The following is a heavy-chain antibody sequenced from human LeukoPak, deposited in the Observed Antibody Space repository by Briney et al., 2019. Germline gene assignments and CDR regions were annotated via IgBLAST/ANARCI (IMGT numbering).Heavy chain of an antibody. CDR2: INHSGST. CDR3: ASTRGYSYGLTDY. J-gene: IGHJ4*02. CDR1: GGSFSGYY. Sequence: SETLSLTCAVYGGSFSGYYWSWIRQPPGKGLEWIGEINHSGSTNCNPSLKSRVTISVDTSKNQFSLKLSSVTAADTAVYYCASTRGYSYGLTDYWGQGTLVTVSS. D-gene: IGHD5-18*01. V-gene: IGHV4-34*01.